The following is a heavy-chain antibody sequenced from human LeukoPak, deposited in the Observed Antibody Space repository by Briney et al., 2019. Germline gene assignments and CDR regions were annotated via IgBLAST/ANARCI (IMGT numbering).Heavy chain of an antibody. Sequence: SETLSLTCAVYGGSFSGYYWSWIRQPPGKGLEWIGSIYDSGSTYYNPSLKSRVTISVDTSKNQFSLKLNSVTAADTAVYYCARHYEPWGQGTLVTVSS. CDR3: ARHYEP. J-gene: IGHJ5*02. D-gene: IGHD3-16*01. CDR1: GGSFSGYY. CDR2: IYDSGST. V-gene: IGHV4-34*01.